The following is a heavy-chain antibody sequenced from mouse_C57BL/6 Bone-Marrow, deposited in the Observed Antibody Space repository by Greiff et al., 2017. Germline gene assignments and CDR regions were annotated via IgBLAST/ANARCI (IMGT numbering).Heavy chain of an antibody. CDR3: ARGKLRLQAMDY. J-gene: IGHJ4*01. CDR1: GYTFTSYW. V-gene: IGHV1-55*01. D-gene: IGHD3-2*02. CDR2: IYPGSGST. Sequence: QVQLQQPGAELVKPGASVKMSCKASGYTFTSYWITWVKQRPGQGLEWIGDIYPGSGSTNYNEKFKSKATLTVDTSSSTAYMQLSSLTSEDSAVYDCARGKLRLQAMDYWGQGTSVTVSS.